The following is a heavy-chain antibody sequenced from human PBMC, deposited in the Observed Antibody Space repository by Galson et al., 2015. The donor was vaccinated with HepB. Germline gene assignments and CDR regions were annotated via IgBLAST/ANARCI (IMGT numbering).Heavy chain of an antibody. CDR2: ISSSSSYI. D-gene: IGHD3-22*01. CDR3: ARMNDYDSSQTAPDY. J-gene: IGHJ4*02. CDR1: GFTFSSYS. V-gene: IGHV3-21*01. Sequence: SLRLSCAASGFTFSSYSMNWVRQAPGKGLEWVSSISSSSSYIYYADSVKGRFTISRDNAKNSLYLQMNSLRAEDTAVYYCARMNDYDSSQTAPDYWGQGTLVTVSS.